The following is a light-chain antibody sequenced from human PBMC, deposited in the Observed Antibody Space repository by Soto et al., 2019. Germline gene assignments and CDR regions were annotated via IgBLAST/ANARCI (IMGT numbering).Light chain of an antibody. CDR2: EAS. J-gene: IGKJ1*01. V-gene: IGKV1-5*01. CDR1: QTISGW. CDR3: QQYNSNSPT. Sequence: DIPMTQSPSTLSASVGDRVTITCRASQTISGWLAWYQQKPGKGPSLLIYEASILESGVPSRFSGSGSGTEFTLTISSLQPDDFATYYCQQYNSNSPTFGQGNKVEIK.